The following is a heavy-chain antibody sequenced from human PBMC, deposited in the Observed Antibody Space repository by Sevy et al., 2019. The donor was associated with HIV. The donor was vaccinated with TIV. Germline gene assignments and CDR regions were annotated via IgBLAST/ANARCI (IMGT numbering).Heavy chain of an antibody. V-gene: IGHV3-23*01. CDR3: AKDASSSWTGGTFQH. CDR2: ISASGGST. CDR1: GFIFSGYV. D-gene: IGHD6-13*01. J-gene: IGHJ1*01. Sequence: GGSLILSCAASGFIFSGYVMSWVRQAPGKGLEWVSGISASGGSTYYADSVKGRFTISRDNSKNTLYLEMNSLRAEDTAVYYCAKDASSSWTGGTFQHWGQGTLVTVSS.